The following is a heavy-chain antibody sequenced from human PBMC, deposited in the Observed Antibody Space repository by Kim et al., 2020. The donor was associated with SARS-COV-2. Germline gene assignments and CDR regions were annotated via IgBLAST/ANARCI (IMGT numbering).Heavy chain of an antibody. J-gene: IGHJ3*02. CDR2: T. D-gene: IGHD3-10*01. CDR3: ATLRVPGAFDI. Sequence: TYDPGSVKGRFTISRENAKNSLYLQMNSLRAGDTAVYYCATLRVPGAFDIWGQGTMVTVSS. V-gene: IGHV3-13*01.